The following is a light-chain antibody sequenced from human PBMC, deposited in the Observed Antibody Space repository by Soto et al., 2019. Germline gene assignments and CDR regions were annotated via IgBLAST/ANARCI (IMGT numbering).Light chain of an antibody. V-gene: IGLV2-14*01. CDR2: EVS. J-gene: IGLJ2*01. CDR3: SSYTSSSTLYVV. Sequence: QSALTQPASVSGSPGQSITISCTGTSSDVGGYNYASLYQQHPGKAPKLMIYEVSNRPSGVSNRFSGSKSGNTASLTISGLQAEDEADYYCSSYTSSSTLYVVFGGGTKLTVL. CDR1: SSDVGGYNY.